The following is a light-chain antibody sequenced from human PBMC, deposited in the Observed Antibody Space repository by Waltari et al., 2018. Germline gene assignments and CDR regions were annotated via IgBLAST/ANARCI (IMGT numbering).Light chain of an antibody. CDR1: SEHSAYA. V-gene: IGLV4-69*01. J-gene: IGLJ2*01. Sequence: QLAVTQSPSASASLGASVKLTCTLSSEHSAYAIAWHQHQPEKGPRFLMKIDGGGGHPRGDGIPDRFSGFSSGAGRYLTISSRQYEDEAAYYCQTWDPDTVVCGGGTKLTV. CDR2: IDGGGGH. CDR3: QTWDPDTVV.